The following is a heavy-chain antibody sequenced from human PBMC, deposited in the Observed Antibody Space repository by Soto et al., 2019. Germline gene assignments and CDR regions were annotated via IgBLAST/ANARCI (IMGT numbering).Heavy chain of an antibody. CDR2: ISAYNGNT. D-gene: IGHD2-2*01. Sequence: QVQLVQSGAEVKKPGASVKVSCKASGYTFTSYGISWVRLAPGQGLEWMGWISAYNGNTNYAQKLQGRVTMTTDTSTSTAYMELRSLRSDDTAVYYCARDGVGYCSSTSCYAHYYYYYYMDVWGKGTTVTVSS. CDR3: ARDGVGYCSSTSCYAHYYYYYYMDV. J-gene: IGHJ6*03. CDR1: GYTFTSYG. V-gene: IGHV1-18*01.